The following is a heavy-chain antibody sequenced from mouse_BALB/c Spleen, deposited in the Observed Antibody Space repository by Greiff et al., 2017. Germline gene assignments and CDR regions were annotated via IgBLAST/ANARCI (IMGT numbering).Heavy chain of an antibody. CDR1: GFTFSSYA. D-gene: IGHD2-3*01. V-gene: IGHV5-6-5*01. CDR3: ARERDGSFDY. CDR2: ISSGGST. J-gene: IGHJ2*01. Sequence: EVQGVESGGGLVKPGGSLKLSCAASGFTFSSYAMSWVRQTPEKRLEWVASISSGGSTYYPDSVTGRFTISRDNARNILYLQMSSLRSEDTAMYYCARERDGSFDYWGQGTTLTVSS.